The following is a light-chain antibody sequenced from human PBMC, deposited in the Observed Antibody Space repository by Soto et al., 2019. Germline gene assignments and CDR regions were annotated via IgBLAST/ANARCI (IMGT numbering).Light chain of an antibody. J-gene: IGLJ2*01. CDR3: LFNYSGGRV. CDR1: TVAVTSGLW. V-gene: IGLV7-46*01. CDR2: DTS. Sequence: QAVGTKEPSLTVSLGGPFTLTCGFSTVAVTSGLWSSWFQQKPGQAPRTLIYDTSNKASWTPARFAGSLLGGKAALTLSGAQPEDEAEYYCLFNYSGGRVFGGGTKLTVL.